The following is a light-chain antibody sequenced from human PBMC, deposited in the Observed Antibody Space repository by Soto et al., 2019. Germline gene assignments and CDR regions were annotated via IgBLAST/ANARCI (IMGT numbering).Light chain of an antibody. CDR2: WAS. Sequence: DIVMTQSPDSLAVSLGERATINCKSSQSVLYSSNNKNYLAWYQQKPGQPPKLLIYWASTRESGVPDRFSGSGSGTDVTLTISSLQAEDLAVYYCQQYFRPWTFGQGTKVEIK. CDR1: QSVLYSSNNKNY. V-gene: IGKV4-1*01. CDR3: QQYFRPWT. J-gene: IGKJ1*01.